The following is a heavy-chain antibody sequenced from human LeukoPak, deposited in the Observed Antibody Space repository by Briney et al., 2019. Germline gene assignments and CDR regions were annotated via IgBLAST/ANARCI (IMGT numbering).Heavy chain of an antibody. D-gene: IGHD2-15*01. CDR3: ARDRLVAFDI. CDR2: IYYSGST. CDR1: GGSISSSSYY. V-gene: IGHV4-61*01. Sequence: PSETLSLTCTVSGGSISSSSYYWGWIRQPPGKGLEWIGYIYYSGSTNYNPSLKSRVTISVDTSKNQFSLKLSSVTAADTAVYYCARDRLVAFDIWGQGTMVTVSS. J-gene: IGHJ3*02.